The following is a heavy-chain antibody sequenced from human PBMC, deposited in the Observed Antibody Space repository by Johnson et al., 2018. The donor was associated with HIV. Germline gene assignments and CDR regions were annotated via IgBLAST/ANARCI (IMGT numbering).Heavy chain of an antibody. D-gene: IGHD6-13*01. Sequence: VQLVESGGGVVQPGRSLRLSCAASGFTFSSFGMHWVRQAPGKGLEWVAFIRYDGSNKYYTYSVKGRFTISRDNSKNTLYLQMNSLRPEDTAVDYCARDGHSSTPRCAFDIWGQGTMVTVSS. CDR2: IRYDGSNK. CDR1: GFTFSSFG. V-gene: IGHV3-30*02. CDR3: ARDGHSSTPRCAFDI. J-gene: IGHJ3*02.